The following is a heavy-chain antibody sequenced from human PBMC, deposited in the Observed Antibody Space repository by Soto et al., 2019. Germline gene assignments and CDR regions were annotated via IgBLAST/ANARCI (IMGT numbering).Heavy chain of an antibody. CDR2: ISWNSGSI. CDR1: GFTFDDYA. D-gene: IGHD3-9*01. V-gene: IGHV3-9*01. Sequence: GGSLRLSCAASGFTFDDYAMHWVRQAPGKGLEWVSGISWNSGSIGYADSVKGRFTISRDNAKNSLYLQMNSLRAEDTALYYCAKDRGYDIKRNYMDVWGKGTTVTVSS. CDR3: AKDRGYDIKRNYMDV. J-gene: IGHJ6*03.